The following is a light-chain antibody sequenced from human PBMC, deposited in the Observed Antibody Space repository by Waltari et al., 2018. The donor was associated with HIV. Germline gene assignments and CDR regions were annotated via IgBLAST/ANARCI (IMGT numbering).Light chain of an antibody. CDR2: DVS. CDR1: SSDVGCDTY. J-gene: IGLJ3*02. CDR3: NSYTTSSTWV. V-gene: IGLV2-14*01. Sequence: QSALTQPASVSGSPGQSITISCTGTSSDVGCDTYFSSFQQHTGKATKLMIYDVSKRSSGVSNRFSGSKSGNTASLTISGLQAEDEADYYCNSYTTSSTWVFGGGTKLTVL.